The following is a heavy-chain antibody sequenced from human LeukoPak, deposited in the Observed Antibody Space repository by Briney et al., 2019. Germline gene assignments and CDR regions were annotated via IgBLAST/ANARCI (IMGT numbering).Heavy chain of an antibody. J-gene: IGHJ4*02. CDR3: ATGKMWELLLSLVTKFDY. CDR1: GFTFSSYA. V-gene: IGHV3-23*01. CDR2: ISGSGDNT. D-gene: IGHD1-26*01. Sequence: GGSLRLSCAASGFTFSSYAMSWVRQAPGKGLEWVSGISGSGDNTYYADSVKGRFTISRDNSKNTLYVQVNSLGTEDTAVYYCATGKMWELLLSLVTKFDYWGQGTLVTVSS.